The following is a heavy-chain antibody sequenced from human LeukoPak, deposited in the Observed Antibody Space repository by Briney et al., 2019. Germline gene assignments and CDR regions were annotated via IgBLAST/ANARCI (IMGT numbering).Heavy chain of an antibody. CDR2: TYYSGST. CDR3: ARLPGYYSPIDY. J-gene: IGHJ4*02. CDR1: GGSISSGGYY. D-gene: IGHD3-22*01. V-gene: IGHV4-31*03. Sequence: PSETLSLTCTVSGGSISSGGYYWSWIRQHPGKGLEWIGYTYYSGSTYYNPSLKSRVTISVDTSKSQFSLKVTSVTAADTAVYYCARLPGYYSPIDYWGQGTLVTVSS.